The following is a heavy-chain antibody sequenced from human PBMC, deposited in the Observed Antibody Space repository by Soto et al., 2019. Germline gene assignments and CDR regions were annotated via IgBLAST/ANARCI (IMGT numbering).Heavy chain of an antibody. CDR2: IYYSGST. CDR3: ARELAAAGAGFDY. Sequence: SETLSLTCTVSGGSISSYYWSWIRQPPGKGLEWIGDIYYSGSTNYNPSLKSRVTISVDKSKNQFSLKLSSVTAADTAVYYCARELAAAGAGFDYWGQGTLVTVSS. D-gene: IGHD6-13*01. J-gene: IGHJ4*02. CDR1: GGSISSYY. V-gene: IGHV4-59*12.